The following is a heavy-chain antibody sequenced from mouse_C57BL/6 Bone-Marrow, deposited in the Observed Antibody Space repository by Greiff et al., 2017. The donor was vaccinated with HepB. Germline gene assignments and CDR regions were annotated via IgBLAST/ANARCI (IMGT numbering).Heavy chain of an antibody. CDR2: IDPNSGGT. CDR3: ATVYGSSGYWYFDV. Sequence: QVQLQQPGAELVKPGASVKLSCKASGYTFTSYWMHWVKQRPGRGLEWIGRIDPNSGGTKYNEKFKSKATLTVDKPSSTAYMQLSSLTSEDAAVDYCATVYGSSGYWYFDVWGTGTTVTVSS. D-gene: IGHD1-1*01. V-gene: IGHV1-72*01. J-gene: IGHJ1*03. CDR1: GYTFTSYW.